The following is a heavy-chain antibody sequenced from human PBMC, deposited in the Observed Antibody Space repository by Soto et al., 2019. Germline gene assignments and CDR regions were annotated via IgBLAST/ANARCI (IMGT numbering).Heavy chain of an antibody. D-gene: IGHD4-17*01. CDR1: GYTFTSYD. J-gene: IGHJ6*03. CDR2: MNPNSGNT. V-gene: IGHV1-8*01. Sequence: QVPLVQSGAEVKKPGASVKVSCKASGYTFTSYDINWVRQATGQGLEWMGWMNPNSGNTGYAQKFQGRVTMTRNTSMSTAYMELSSLRSEDTAVYYCARGLHGDYATDYYYYYYMDVWGKGTTVTVSS. CDR3: ARGLHGDYATDYYYYYYMDV.